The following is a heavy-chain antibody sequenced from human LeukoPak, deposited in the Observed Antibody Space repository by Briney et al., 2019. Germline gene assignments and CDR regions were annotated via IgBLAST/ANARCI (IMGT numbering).Heavy chain of an antibody. CDR1: GGSISSGGYY. V-gene: IGHV4-31*03. CDR2: IYYSGST. Sequence: SETLSLTCTVSGGSISSGGYYWSWIRQHPGKGLEWIGYIYYSGSTYYNPSLKSRVTISVDTSKNQFSLKLSSVTAADTAVYYCARDALAYCGGDCPNWFDPWGQGTLVTVSS. D-gene: IGHD2-21*02. CDR3: ARDALAYCGGDCPNWFDP. J-gene: IGHJ5*02.